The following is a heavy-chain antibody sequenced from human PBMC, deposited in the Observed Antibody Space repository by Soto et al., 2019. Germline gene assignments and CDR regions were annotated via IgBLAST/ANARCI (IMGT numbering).Heavy chain of an antibody. CDR3: ARGGGVGVAGSAAFDM. CDR1: GYPVTAYY. J-gene: IGHJ3*02. V-gene: IGHV1-2*02. CDR2: INPATGAA. Sequence: QLHLVQSGAVVKKPGASVTVSCSASGYPVTAYYMHWVRQAPGRGLEWMGGINPATGAAKYTQTFQGRGTMTRDTSTSTVFMEPRGLTSEDTAVFYCARGGGVGVAGSAAFDMWGQGTVVTVSS. D-gene: IGHD3-3*01.